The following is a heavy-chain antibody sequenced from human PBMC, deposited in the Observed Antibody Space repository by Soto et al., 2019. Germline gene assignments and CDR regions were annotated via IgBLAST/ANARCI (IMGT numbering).Heavy chain of an antibody. Sequence: ASVKVSCMASGYTFTCYGISWVRQSPGQGLEWMGWISAYNGNTNYAQKLQGRVTMTTDTSTSTAYMELTRLRSDDTAVYYCARDHVGALNSFDIWGQGTMVTVSS. CDR2: ISAYNGNT. CDR3: ARDHVGALNSFDI. J-gene: IGHJ3*02. D-gene: IGHD1-26*01. CDR1: GYTFTCYG. V-gene: IGHV1-18*04.